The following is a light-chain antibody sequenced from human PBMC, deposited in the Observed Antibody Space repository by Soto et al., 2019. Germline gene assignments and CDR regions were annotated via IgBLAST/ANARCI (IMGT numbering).Light chain of an antibody. J-gene: IGKJ1*01. CDR1: QTIRNNF. CDR2: GAS. CDR3: QQYGGSMET. V-gene: IGKV3-20*01. Sequence: DILLTQSPATLSLSPGERATLSCRASQTIRNNFLAWYQHNPGQAPRLLIYGASTRASGIPDRFSGSGSGADFTLTINRLEPEDVALYFCQQYGGSMETFGQGTKLGIK.